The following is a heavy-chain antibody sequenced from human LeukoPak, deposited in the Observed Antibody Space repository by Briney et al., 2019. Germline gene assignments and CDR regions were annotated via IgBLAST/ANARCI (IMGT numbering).Heavy chain of an antibody. J-gene: IGHJ4*02. V-gene: IGHV3-53*01. D-gene: IGHD3-16*01. CDR2: IYSGGST. CDR1: GFTVSSNY. CDR3: VRGIRSPLFDY. Sequence: GGSLRLSCAASGFTVSSNYMSWVRQAPGKGLEWVSVIYSGGSTFYADSVKGRFSISRDNSKNTLYLQMNSLRAEDTAVYYCVRGIRSPLFDYWGLGTLVTVSP.